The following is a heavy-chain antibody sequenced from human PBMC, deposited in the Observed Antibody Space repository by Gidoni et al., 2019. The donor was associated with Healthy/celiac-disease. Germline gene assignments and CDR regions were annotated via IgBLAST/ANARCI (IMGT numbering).Heavy chain of an antibody. V-gene: IGHV3-30-3*01. CDR1: AFTFSSYA. Sequence: QVQLVESGGGVVQPGGSLRLSCAASAFTFSSYAMHWVRQAPGKGLEWVAVISDEGSNKDYADSGKGRFTISRDNSKNTLYLQMNSLRAEDTAVYYCARAIMWELRTYFDYWGQGTLVTVSS. D-gene: IGHD1-26*01. CDR2: ISDEGSNK. CDR3: ARAIMWELRTYFDY. J-gene: IGHJ4*02.